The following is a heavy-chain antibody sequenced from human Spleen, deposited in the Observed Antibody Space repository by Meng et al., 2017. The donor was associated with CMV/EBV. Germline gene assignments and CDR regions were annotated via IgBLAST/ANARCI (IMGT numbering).Heavy chain of an antibody. CDR2: ISSNGGST. D-gene: IGHD3-10*01. J-gene: IGHJ4*02. V-gene: IGHV3-64*02. Sequence: GGSLRLSCAASGFTFSSYAMHWVRQAPGKGLEYVSAISSNGGSTYYADSVKGRFTISRDNSKNTLYLQMGSLRAEDMAVYYCARDLADYYGSGSTLWNWGQGTLVTVSS. CDR1: GFTFSSYA. CDR3: ARDLADYYGSGSTLWN.